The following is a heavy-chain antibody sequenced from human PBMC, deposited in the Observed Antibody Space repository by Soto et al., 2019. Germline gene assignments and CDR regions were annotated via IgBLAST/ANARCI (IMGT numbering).Heavy chain of an antibody. CDR1: GFTVSSSH. CDR3: SRLGPYGSESYSFRYNWFDP. D-gene: IGHD3-10*01. V-gene: IGHV3-53*01. J-gene: IGHJ5*02. CDR2: IYSGGSS. Sequence: GSLRLSCTTSGFTVSSSHMTWVRQSPGKGLEWVSVIYSGGSSYYAVSVQGRFTISRDNSKNTVYLQMNSLRGEDTAMYYCSRLGPYGSESYSFRYNWFDPSGQGT.